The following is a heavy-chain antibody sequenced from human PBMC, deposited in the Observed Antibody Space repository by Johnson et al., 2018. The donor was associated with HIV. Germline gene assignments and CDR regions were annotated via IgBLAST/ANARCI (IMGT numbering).Heavy chain of an antibody. CDR1: GFRFSSYA. J-gene: IGHJ3*02. Sequence: QVQLVESGGGVVQPGRSLRLSCVASGFRFSSYAVHWVRQAPGKGLEWVAVISYDGSNKYYADSVKGRFTISRDSSKNTMYLQMKSLRAEDTAVYYCARTTLRFLDRGDDAFDIWGQGTMVTVSS. V-gene: IGHV3-30*04. D-gene: IGHD3-3*01. CDR3: ARTTLRFLDRGDDAFDI. CDR2: ISYDGSNK.